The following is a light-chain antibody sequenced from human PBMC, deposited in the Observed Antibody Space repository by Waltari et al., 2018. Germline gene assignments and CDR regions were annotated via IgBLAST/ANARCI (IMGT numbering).Light chain of an antibody. CDR1: QSVASF. CDR2: DAS. Sequence: EIVFTQSPATLSLSPGQRATLSCRASQSVASFLAWYQQKTGQAPRLLIYDASNRATGIPARFSGSGSGTDFTLTISSLEPEDFGVYYCQHRSNWPPWTFGQGTKVEIK. V-gene: IGKV3-11*01. CDR3: QHRSNWPPWT. J-gene: IGKJ1*01.